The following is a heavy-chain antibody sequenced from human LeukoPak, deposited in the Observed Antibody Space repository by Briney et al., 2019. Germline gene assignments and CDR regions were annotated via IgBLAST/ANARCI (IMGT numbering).Heavy chain of an antibody. J-gene: IGHJ4*02. D-gene: IGHD3-9*01. CDR3: ATTGGYDILTGYHNN. V-gene: IGHV3-23*01. CDR2: ISGSGGST. CDR1: GFTFSSYA. Sequence: GGSLRLSCAASGFTFSSYAMSWVRQAPGKGLEWVSAISGSGGSTYYADSVKGRFTISRDNSKNTLYLQMNSLRAEDTAVYYCATTGGYDILTGYHNNWGQGTLVTVSS.